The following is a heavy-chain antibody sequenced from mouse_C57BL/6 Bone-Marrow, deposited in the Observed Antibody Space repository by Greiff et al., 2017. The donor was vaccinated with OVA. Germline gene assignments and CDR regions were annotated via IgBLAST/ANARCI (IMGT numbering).Heavy chain of an antibody. V-gene: IGHV14-3*01. J-gene: IGHJ2*01. Sequence: VQLKESVAELVRPGASVKLSCTASGFNIKNTYMHWVKQRPEQGLEWIGRIDPANGNTKYAPKFQGKATITADTSSNTAYLQLSSLTSEDTAIYYCGRDYGREYYFDYWGQGTTLTVSS. D-gene: IGHD1-1*01. CDR2: IDPANGNT. CDR1: GFNIKNTY. CDR3: GRDYGREYYFDY.